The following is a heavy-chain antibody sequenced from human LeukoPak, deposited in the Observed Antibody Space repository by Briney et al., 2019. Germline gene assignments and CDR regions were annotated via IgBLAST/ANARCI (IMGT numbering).Heavy chain of an antibody. CDR1: GFTFSSYA. CDR2: ISGRGDST. V-gene: IGHV3-23*01. Sequence: GGSLRLSCAASGFTFSSYAMSWVRQAPGKGLEWVSAISGRGDSTYYADSVKGRFTISRDNSKNTLYLQMNSLRAEDTAVYYCATDLSKPYYFDYWGQGTLDTVSS. D-gene: IGHD1-14*01. CDR3: ATDLSKPYYFDY. J-gene: IGHJ4*02.